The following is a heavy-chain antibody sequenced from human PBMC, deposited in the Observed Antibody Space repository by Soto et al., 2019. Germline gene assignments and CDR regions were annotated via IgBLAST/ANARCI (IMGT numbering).Heavy chain of an antibody. J-gene: IGHJ4*02. CDR2: ISPDGGEI. V-gene: IGHV3-7*01. CDR1: GFTFSNIW. CDR3: AKGPR. Sequence: LVESGGGLVQPGGSLRLSCAASGFTFSNIWMSWVRRSPEKGPEWVASISPDGGEIYYVDSVKGRFTISRDNTRNSLYLQMNSLRVEDTAVYYCAKGPRWGQGTLVTVSS.